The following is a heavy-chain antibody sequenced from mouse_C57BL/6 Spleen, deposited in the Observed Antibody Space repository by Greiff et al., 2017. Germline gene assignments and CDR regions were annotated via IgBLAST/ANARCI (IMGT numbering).Heavy chain of an antibody. J-gene: IGHJ3*01. CDR3: AREAATTVPFAY. Sequence: QVQLQQSGTELVKPGASVKLSCKASGYTFTSYWMHWVKQRPGQGLEWIGNINPSNGGTNYNEKFKSKATLTVDKSSSTAYMQLSSLTSEDSAVYYCAREAATTVPFAYWGQGTLVTVSA. V-gene: IGHV1-53*01. D-gene: IGHD1-1*01. CDR1: GYTFTSYW. CDR2: INPSNGGT.